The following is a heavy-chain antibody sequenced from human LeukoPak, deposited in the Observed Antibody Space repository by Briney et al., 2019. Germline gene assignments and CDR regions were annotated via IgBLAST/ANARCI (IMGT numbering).Heavy chain of an antibody. J-gene: IGHJ4*02. V-gene: IGHV1-2*02. CDR2: INPNTGDT. CDR3: TRDPEMATILLEY. CDR1: GYTFTGYH. D-gene: IGHD5-24*01. Sequence: SVKVSCKASGYTFTGYHMHWVRRAPGQGLEWMGWINPNTGDTNYAQKFQGRVTMTRDTSISAACMELSWLRSDDTAVYYCTRDPEMATILLEYWGQGTLVTVSS.